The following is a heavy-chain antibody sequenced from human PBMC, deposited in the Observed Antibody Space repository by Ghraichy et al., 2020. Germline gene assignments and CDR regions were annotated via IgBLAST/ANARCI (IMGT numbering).Heavy chain of an antibody. D-gene: IGHD6-13*01. CDR3: TKGAAAGTRRAFDV. V-gene: IGHV4-61*02. CDR2: IYSSDNT. CDR1: GGSMSSGTYY. J-gene: IGHJ3*01. Sequence: SETLSLTCTVSGGSMSSGTYYWSWIRQTAGKGLEWIGRIYSSDNTNYNPSLKSRVTMSLDTSKKQFSLNLSSVTDSDTAVYYCTKGAAAGTRRAFDVWGQGTMVTVSS.